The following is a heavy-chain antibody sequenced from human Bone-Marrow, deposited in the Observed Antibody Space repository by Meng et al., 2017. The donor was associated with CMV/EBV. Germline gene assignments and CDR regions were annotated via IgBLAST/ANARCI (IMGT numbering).Heavy chain of an antibody. J-gene: IGHJ4*02. CDR3: ARFELTNWGALDY. CDR2: INPNNGGT. D-gene: IGHD7-27*01. Sequence: KASGSTFAGYYMHWVRQAPGQGLEWMGWINPNNGGTKYAQKFQGRVTMTRDTSISTAYMELSRLRSDDTAVYYCARFELTNWGALDYWGQGTLVTVSS. CDR1: GSTFAGYY. V-gene: IGHV1-2*02.